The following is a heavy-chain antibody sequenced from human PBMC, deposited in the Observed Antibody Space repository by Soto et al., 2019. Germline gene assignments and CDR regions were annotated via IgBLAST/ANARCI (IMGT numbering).Heavy chain of an antibody. V-gene: IGHV4-39*01. CDR2: IYYSGST. CDR3: ARRSQLGSYYYYYIDV. J-gene: IGHJ6*03. CDR1: GGSISSSSYY. D-gene: IGHD6-13*01. Sequence: QLQLQESGPGLLKPSETLSLTCTVSGGSISSSSYYWGWIRQPPGKGLEWIGSIYYSGSTYYNPSLKSRVTISVDTSKNQFSLKLSSVTAADTAVYYCARRSQLGSYYYYYIDVWGKGTTVTVSS.